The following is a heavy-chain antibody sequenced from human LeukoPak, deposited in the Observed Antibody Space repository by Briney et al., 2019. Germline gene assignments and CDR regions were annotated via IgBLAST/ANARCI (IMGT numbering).Heavy chain of an antibody. D-gene: IGHD6-13*01. CDR2: IIPIFGTA. J-gene: IGHJ5*02. CDR1: GGTFSSYA. CDR3: AREYEQLVPTFDP. V-gene: IGHV1-69*05. Sequence: SVKVSCKASGGTFSSYAISWVRQAPGQGLEWMGGIIPIFGTANYAQKFQGRVTITRDTSASTAYMELSSLRSEDTAVYYCAREYEQLVPTFDPWGQGTLVTVSS.